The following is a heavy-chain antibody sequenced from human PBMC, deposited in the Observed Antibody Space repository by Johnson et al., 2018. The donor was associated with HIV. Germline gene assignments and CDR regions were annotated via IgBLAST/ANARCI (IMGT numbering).Heavy chain of an antibody. Sequence: VQLVESGGGVVQPGRSLRLSCAASGFTFSNYAMHWVRQAPGKGLEWVAVISYDGNNKYYADSVKGRFTSSRDNSKNTLYLQMNSLRAEDTAVYYCARERYGSQAIDGFDIWGQGTMVTVSS. CDR3: ARERYGSQAIDGFDI. D-gene: IGHD2-15*01. CDR2: ISYDGNNK. V-gene: IGHV3-30*04. CDR1: GFTFSNYA. J-gene: IGHJ3*02.